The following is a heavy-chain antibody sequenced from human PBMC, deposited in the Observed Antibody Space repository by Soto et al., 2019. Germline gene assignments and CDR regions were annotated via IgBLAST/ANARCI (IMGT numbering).Heavy chain of an antibody. CDR3: ARGLKMLRVFGLKTYYYYYMDV. Sequence: QVHLVQSGAEVKKPGASVKVSCKASGYTFTSYDINWVRQVAGQGLEWMGWMNPNSGDTAYAQEFQGRVTMSRNTSISIAYMELSSLRPADTAVYYCARGLKMLRVFGLKTYYYYYMDVWGNGTTVTLSS. V-gene: IGHV1-8*01. D-gene: IGHD3-10*01. CDR1: GYTFTSYD. CDR2: MNPNSGDT. J-gene: IGHJ6*03.